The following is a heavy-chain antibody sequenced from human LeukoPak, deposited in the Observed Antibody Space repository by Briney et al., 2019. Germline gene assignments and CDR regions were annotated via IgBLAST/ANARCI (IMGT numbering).Heavy chain of an antibody. J-gene: IGHJ4*02. CDR2: ISSSSSTI. CDR1: GFTFSSYS. V-gene: IGHV3-48*04. Sequence: AGGSLRLSCAASGFTFSSYSMNWVRQAPGKGLEWVSYISSSSSTIYYADSVKGRFTISRDNAKNSLYLQMNSLRAEDTAVYYCARDKDYYGSGSYLGYWGQGTLVTVSS. CDR3: ARDKDYYGSGSYLGY. D-gene: IGHD3-10*01.